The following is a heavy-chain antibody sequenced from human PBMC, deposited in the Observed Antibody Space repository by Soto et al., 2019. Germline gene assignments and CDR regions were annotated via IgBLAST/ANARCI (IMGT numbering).Heavy chain of an antibody. CDR3: ARVLLFARLFYGFDY. Sequence: QVQLVESGGGVVQPGRSLRLSCAASGFTFSSYAMHWVRQAPGKGLEWVVVISYDGSNKYYADSVKGRFTISRDNSKNTLYLQMNSLRAEDTAVYYCARVLLFARLFYGFDYWGQGTLVTVSS. CDR2: ISYDGSNK. V-gene: IGHV3-30-3*01. CDR1: GFTFSSYA. J-gene: IGHJ4*02. D-gene: IGHD2-21*01.